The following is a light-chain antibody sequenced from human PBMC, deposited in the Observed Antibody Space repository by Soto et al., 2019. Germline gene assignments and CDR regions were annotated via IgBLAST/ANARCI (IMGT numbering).Light chain of an antibody. CDR1: QSVSSSY. V-gene: IGKV3-20*01. CDR3: QRYGSSLYT. J-gene: IGKJ2*01. CDR2: DTS. Sequence: PGERATLSCRASQSVSSSYLAWYQQKPGQAPRLLIYDTSSRATGIPDKFSGSGSGTDFTLTINRLEPEDSAVYYCQRYGSSLYTFGQGTKLEIK.